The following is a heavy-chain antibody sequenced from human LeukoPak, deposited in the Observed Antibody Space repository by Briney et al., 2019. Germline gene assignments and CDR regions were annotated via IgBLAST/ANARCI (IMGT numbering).Heavy chain of an antibody. D-gene: IGHD2-15*01. CDR3: ARGSSVGYY. CDR2: IGRSGDTI. J-gene: IGHJ4*02. CDR1: GFTFSDFS. Sequence: PGGSLRLSCAASGFTFSDFSITWFRQTPGKGLEWVSYIGRSGDTIHYADSVKGRFTISRDNAKNLAFLQLKSLRVADTAVYYCARGSSVGYYWGQGTRVTVS. V-gene: IGHV3-11*01.